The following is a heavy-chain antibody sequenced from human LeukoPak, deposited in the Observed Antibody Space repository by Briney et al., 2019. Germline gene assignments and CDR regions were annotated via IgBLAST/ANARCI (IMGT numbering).Heavy chain of an antibody. V-gene: IGHV4-34*01. CDR1: GGSFSGYY. CDR3: ASFYDFWSGYYWGYYVDY. D-gene: IGHD3-3*01. CDR2: INHSGST. J-gene: IGHJ4*02. Sequence: SETLSLTCAVYGGSFSGYYWSWIRQPPGNGLEWIGEINHSGSTNYNPSLKSRVTISVDTSKNQFSLKLSSVTAADTAVYYCASFYDFWSGYYWGYYVDYWGQGTLVTVSS.